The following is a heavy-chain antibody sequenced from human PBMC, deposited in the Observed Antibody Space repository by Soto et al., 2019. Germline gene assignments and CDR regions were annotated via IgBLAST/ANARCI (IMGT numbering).Heavy chain of an antibody. D-gene: IGHD4-17*01. J-gene: IGHJ4*02. V-gene: IGHV4-30-2*01. Sequence: QLQLQESGSGLVKPSQTLSLTCAVSGGSISSGGYSWSWIRQPPGKGLEWIGYIYHSGSTYYNPSLRSRVTRSADSSKNQFSLKLSSVTAADTAVYYCASGPIGDYTDGVDYWGQGTLVTVSS. CDR1: GGSISSGGYS. CDR2: IYHSGST. CDR3: ASGPIGDYTDGVDY.